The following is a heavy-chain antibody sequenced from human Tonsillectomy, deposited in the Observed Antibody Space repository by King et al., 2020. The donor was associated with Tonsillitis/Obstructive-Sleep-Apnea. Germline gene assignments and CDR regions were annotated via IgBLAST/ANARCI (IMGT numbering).Heavy chain of an antibody. J-gene: IGHJ4*02. CDR2: FHPEDTET. Sequence: QLVQSGAEVKKPGASVKVSCKVPGYTVTDLAIHWVRQAPGKGLEWMGGFHPEDTETIYAQKFLGRVTLTEDKSTDTAYRELSSLSSEDTAVYYCATYGKYYYDTSGYYYYLDYWGQGTLVSVSS. V-gene: IGHV1-24*01. D-gene: IGHD3-22*01. CDR1: GYTVTDLA. CDR3: ATYGKYYYDTSGYYYYLDY.